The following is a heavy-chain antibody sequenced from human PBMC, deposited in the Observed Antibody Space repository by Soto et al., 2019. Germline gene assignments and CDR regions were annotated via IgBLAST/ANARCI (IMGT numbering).Heavy chain of an antibody. D-gene: IGHD3-9*01. CDR2: MHTGGNEK. V-gene: IGHV3-33*08. CDR1: GFTFSYYG. Sequence: QVQLVESGGGVVQPGGSLRLSCAASGFTFSYYGFHWVRQAPGKGLEWVAGMHTGGNEKYYVGSVKGRFTVSRDDSRNMVYLEMSGLRAEDTAEYFCARDADTTGHYSHFDLWGRGALVAVS. J-gene: IGHJ4*02. CDR3: ARDADTTGHYSHFDL.